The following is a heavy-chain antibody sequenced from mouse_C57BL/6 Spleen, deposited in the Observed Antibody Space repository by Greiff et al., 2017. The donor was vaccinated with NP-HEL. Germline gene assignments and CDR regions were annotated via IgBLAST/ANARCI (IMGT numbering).Heavy chain of an antibody. D-gene: IGHD1-1*01. V-gene: IGHV1-64*01. Sequence: QVHVKQSGAELVKPGASVKLSCKASGYTFTSYWMHWVKQRPGQGLEWIGMIHPNSGSTNYNEKFKRKATLTVDKSSSTAYMHLSSLTSEDSAVYSCAREGDGSEGWYFDVWGTGTTVTVSS. CDR2: IHPNSGST. CDR1: GYTFTSYW. J-gene: IGHJ1*03. CDR3: AREGDGSEGWYFDV.